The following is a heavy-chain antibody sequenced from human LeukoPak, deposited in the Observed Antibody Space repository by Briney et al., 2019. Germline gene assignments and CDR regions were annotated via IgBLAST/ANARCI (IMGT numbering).Heavy chain of an antibody. CDR3: ARAPHYSNYGPYYYGMDV. J-gene: IGHJ6*02. D-gene: IGHD4-11*01. CDR1: GFIFSSYA. V-gene: IGHV3-21*05. Sequence: GGSLRLSCEASGFIFSSYAMNWVRQAPGEGLEWVSYISSSSSYTNYADSVKGRFTISRDNAKNSLYLQMNSLRAEDTAVYYCARAPHYSNYGPYYYGMDVWGQGTTVTVSS. CDR2: ISSSSSYT.